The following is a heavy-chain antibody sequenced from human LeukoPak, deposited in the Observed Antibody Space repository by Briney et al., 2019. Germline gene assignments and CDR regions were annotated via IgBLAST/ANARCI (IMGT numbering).Heavy chain of an antibody. D-gene: IGHD3-3*01. CDR3: ARADEIYDYWSGYRFDY. CDR1: GFTFSSYW. Sequence: EGSLRLSSAASGFTFSSYWMSWVRQAPGKGLEWVANIKQDGSEKYYVDSVKGRFTISRDNAKNSLYLQMNSLRAEDTAVYYCARADEIYDYWSGYRFDYWGQGTLVTVSS. CDR2: IKQDGSEK. J-gene: IGHJ4*02. V-gene: IGHV3-7*01.